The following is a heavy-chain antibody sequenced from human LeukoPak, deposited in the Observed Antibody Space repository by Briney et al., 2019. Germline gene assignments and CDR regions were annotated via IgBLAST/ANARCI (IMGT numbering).Heavy chain of an antibody. V-gene: IGHV3-66*01. CDR2: IYSGGST. J-gene: IGHJ5*02. CDR1: GFTVSSNY. Sequence: GGSLRLSCAASGFTVSSNYMSWVRQAPGKGLEWVSVIYSGGSTYYADYVKGRFTISRDNSKNTLYLQMNSLRAEDTAVYYCASNLHHYYDSSGPEWNWFDPWGQGTLVTVSS. D-gene: IGHD3-22*01. CDR3: ASNLHHYYDSSGPEWNWFDP.